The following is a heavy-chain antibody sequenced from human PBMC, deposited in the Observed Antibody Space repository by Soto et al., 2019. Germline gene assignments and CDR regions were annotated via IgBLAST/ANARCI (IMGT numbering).Heavy chain of an antibody. D-gene: IGHD6-19*01. CDR3: AKDLQRWLFSEFDY. Sequence: GGSLRLSCAASGFTFSSYAMNWVRQAPGKGLEWVSAISASGGSTYYADSVKGRFTISRDNSKDTLYLQMNGLRAEDSAVYYCAKDLQRWLFSEFDYWGQGILVTVSS. V-gene: IGHV3-23*01. J-gene: IGHJ4*02. CDR2: ISASGGST. CDR1: GFTFSSYA.